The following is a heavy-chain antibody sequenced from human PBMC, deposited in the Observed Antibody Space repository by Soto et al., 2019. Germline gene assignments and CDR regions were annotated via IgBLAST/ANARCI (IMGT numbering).Heavy chain of an antibody. CDR2: VYRTRST. CDR3: AWGDDSSTGYFDS. Sequence: TMSLTWSISVDAISSGYYLAWIRQPPGQGLEWIGFVYRTRSTYYSPSLKSRLTISIDTSNNRFSLKLRSVTAADTAVYYCAWGDDSSTGYFDSWGQGNMVTVSS. J-gene: IGHJ4*02. V-gene: IGHV4-38-2*01. D-gene: IGHD3-16*01. CDR1: VDAISSGYY.